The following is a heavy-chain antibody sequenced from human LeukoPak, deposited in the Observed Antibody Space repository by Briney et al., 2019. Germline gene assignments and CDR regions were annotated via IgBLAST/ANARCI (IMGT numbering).Heavy chain of an antibody. D-gene: IGHD3-16*01. V-gene: IGHV3-21*01. CDR2: ITGGGTYI. CDR3: ARAFGYGFDF. CDR1: GFTFNTFT. Sequence: PGGSLRLSCAASGFTFNTFTMNWVRQVPGKGLEWVSSITGGGTYIYYVDSLKGRIAISRDNAKNSLHLQMNSLRAEDTAVYYCARAFGYGFDFWGQGTLVTVSS. J-gene: IGHJ4*02.